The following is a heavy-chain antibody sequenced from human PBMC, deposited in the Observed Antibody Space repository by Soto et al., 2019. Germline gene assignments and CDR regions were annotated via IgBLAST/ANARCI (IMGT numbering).Heavy chain of an antibody. J-gene: IGHJ4*02. Sequence: GGSLRLSCAASGFTFNNYWMHWVRQAPGKGLMWVSRINSGGSTTNYADSVKGRVTISRDNAKNTVYLQMDSLTAEDTAVYYCARGASGYYYVDSWGQGTLVTVSS. CDR1: GFTFNNYW. CDR2: INSGGSTT. V-gene: IGHV3-74*01. CDR3: ARGASGYYYVDS. D-gene: IGHD3-9*01.